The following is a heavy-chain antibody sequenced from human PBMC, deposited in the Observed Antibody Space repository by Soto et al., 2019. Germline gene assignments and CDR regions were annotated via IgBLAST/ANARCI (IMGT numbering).Heavy chain of an antibody. CDR3: ARDRGTGWHVFDY. V-gene: IGHV3-23*01. D-gene: IGHD6-19*01. J-gene: IGHJ4*02. CDR2: ISGSGGNT. Sequence: GWSLRLSCASSVFTFISYPMSWVRQPPGKGLERVSIISGSGGNTYYAGSVKGRSTISRDNSKNMLYLQMDSLRAEDTAIYYCARDRGTGWHVFDYWGQGTLVTVSS. CDR1: VFTFISYP.